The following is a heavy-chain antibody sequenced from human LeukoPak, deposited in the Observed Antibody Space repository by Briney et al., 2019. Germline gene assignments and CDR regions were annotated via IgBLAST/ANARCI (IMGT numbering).Heavy chain of an antibody. CDR3: ATEGEYYYDSSGYYYDY. J-gene: IGHJ4*02. CDR2: ISGSGGST. V-gene: IGHV3-23*01. D-gene: IGHD3-22*01. Sequence: XGSLRLSCAASGFTFSSYAMSWVRQAPGKGLEWVSAISGSGGSTYYADSVKGRFTISRDNSKNTLYLQMNSLRAEDTAVYYCATEGEYYYDSSGYYYDYWGQGTLVTVSS. CDR1: GFTFSSYA.